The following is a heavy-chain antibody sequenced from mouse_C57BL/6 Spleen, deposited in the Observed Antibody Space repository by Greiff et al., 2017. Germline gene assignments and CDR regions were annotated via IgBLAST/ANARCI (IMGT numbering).Heavy chain of an antibody. J-gene: IGHJ2*01. Sequence: QVQLQQPGAELVKPGASVKLSCKASGYTFTSYWMQWVKQRPGQGLEWIGEIDPSDSYTNYNQKFKGKATVTVDTSSSTAYMQLSSLTSEDAAVYYWARSETAQATGDYWGQGTTLTVSS. V-gene: IGHV1-50*01. CDR2: IDPSDSYT. D-gene: IGHD3-2*02. CDR1: GYTFTSYW. CDR3: ARSETAQATGDY.